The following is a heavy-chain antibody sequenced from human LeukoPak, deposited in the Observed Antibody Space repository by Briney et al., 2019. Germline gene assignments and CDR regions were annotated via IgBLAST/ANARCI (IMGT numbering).Heavy chain of an antibody. CDR1: GFTFSSYA. CDR3: AKRFRGTSGLYYFDS. V-gene: IGHV3-30-3*02. Sequence: GGSLRLSCAASGFTFSSYAMHWVRQAPGKGLEWVAVISYDGSNKYYADSVKGRFTISRDNSKNTLYLQMNSLRAEDTAVYYCAKRFRGTSGLYYFDSWGQGTLVTVSS. D-gene: IGHD2/OR15-2a*01. J-gene: IGHJ4*02. CDR2: ISYDGSNK.